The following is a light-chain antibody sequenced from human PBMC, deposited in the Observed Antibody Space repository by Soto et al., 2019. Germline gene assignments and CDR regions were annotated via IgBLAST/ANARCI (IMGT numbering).Light chain of an antibody. CDR1: QSFRGL. CDR3: QQRHMWPIK. CDR2: DAY. Sequence: DIVLTQSPVTLSVSPGERATLSCSASQSFRGLLAWYQQKPGQAPRLLIYDAYNRATGIPPRFSGSGSGTDFTLTISSLEPEDSAVYYCQQRHMWPIKFGQGTRLEIK. J-gene: IGKJ5*01. V-gene: IGKV3-11*01.